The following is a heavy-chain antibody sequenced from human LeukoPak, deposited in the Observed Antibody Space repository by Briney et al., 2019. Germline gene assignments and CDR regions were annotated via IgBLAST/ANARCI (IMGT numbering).Heavy chain of an antibody. V-gene: IGHV4-30-2*01. D-gene: IGHD7-27*01. CDR3: ARKTGDYFDY. CDR1: GVSVSSASYS. Sequence: KPSETLSLTCAVSGVSVSSASYSWSWIRQPPGKGLEWIGNIYHSGSTYYNPSLKSRVTILVDRSKNQFSLNLSSMTAADTGVYYCARKTGDYFDYWGQGTLVTVSS. J-gene: IGHJ4*02. CDR2: IYHSGST.